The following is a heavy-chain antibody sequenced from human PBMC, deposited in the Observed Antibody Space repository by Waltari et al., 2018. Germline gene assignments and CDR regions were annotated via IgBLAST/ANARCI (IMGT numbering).Heavy chain of an antibody. J-gene: IGHJ1*01. CDR3: AREGTVTRYFQH. D-gene: IGHD4-17*01. V-gene: IGHV4-59*01. Sequence: QVQLQESGPGLVKPSETLSLTCTVSGGSISSYYWSWIRQPPGKGLEWIGYIYYSGSTNSNPSLKSRVTISVDTSKNQFSLKLSSVTAADTAVYYCAREGTVTRYFQHWGQGTLVTVSS. CDR1: GGSISSYY. CDR2: IYYSGST.